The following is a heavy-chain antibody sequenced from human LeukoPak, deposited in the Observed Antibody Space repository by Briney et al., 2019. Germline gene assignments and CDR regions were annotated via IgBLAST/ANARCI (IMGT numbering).Heavy chain of an antibody. CDR3: AREGAAACDY. V-gene: IGHV3-30-3*01. CDR1: GFTFSSYA. J-gene: IGHJ4*02. D-gene: IGHD6-13*01. CDR2: ISYDGSNK. Sequence: GSLRLSCAASGFTFSSYAMHWVRQAPGKGLEWVAVISYDGSNKYYADSVKGRFTISRDNSKNTLYLQMNSLRAEDTAVYYCAREGAAACDYWGQGTLVTVSS.